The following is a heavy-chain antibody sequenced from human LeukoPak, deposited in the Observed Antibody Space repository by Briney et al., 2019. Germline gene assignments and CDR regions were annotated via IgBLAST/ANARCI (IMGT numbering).Heavy chain of an antibody. CDR1: GGTFSSYA. J-gene: IGHJ3*02. CDR2: IIPLFGTA. V-gene: IGHV1-69*05. D-gene: IGHD3-10*01. CDR3: ARAGITMVRGVIIPGAFDI. Sequence: SVKVSCKASGGTFSSYAISWVRQAPGQGLEWMGGIIPLFGTANYAQKFQGRVTITTDESTSTAYMELSSLRSEDTAVYYCARAGITMVRGVIIPGAFDIWGQGTMVTVSS.